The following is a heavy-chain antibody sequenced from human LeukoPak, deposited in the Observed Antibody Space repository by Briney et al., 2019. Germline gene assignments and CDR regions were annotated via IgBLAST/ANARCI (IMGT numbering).Heavy chain of an antibody. CDR2: ISPDGSRT. V-gene: IGHV3-74*01. CDR1: GFTFSRYW. J-gene: IGHJ5*02. Sequence: GGSLRLSCAASGFTFSRYWMHWVRQAPGKGLVWVSRISPDGSRTTYGDSVKGRFTISRDNAKNTVYLQMNSLRAEDTAVYYCARVALGSYNWFDPWGQGTLVTVSS. D-gene: IGHD3-10*01. CDR3: ARVALGSYNWFDP.